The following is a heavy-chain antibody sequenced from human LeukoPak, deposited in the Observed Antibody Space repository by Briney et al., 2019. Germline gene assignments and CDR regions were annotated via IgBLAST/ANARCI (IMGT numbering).Heavy chain of an antibody. Sequence: PGGSLRLSCAASGFTFSSYWMTWVRQAPGKGLEWVANVKQDGSEKYYVDSVKGRFTISRDNARNSLYLQMDSLRAEDTAVYYCARGMGASIWGQGTMVTVSS. CDR1: GFTFSSYW. D-gene: IGHD1-26*01. V-gene: IGHV3-7*01. CDR3: ARGMGASI. CDR2: VKQDGSEK. J-gene: IGHJ3*02.